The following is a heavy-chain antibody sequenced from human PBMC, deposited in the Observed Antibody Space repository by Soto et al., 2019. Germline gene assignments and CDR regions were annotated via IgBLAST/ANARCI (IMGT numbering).Heavy chain of an antibody. CDR1: GYTFTGYY. Sequence: QVQLVQSGAEVKKPGASVKVSCKASGYTFTGYYMHWVRQAPGQGLEWMGWINPNSGGTNYAQKFQGWVTMTRDTSIRTAYMELSRLRSDDTAVYYCARANAYSSGWYAGGAFDIWGQGTMVTVSS. J-gene: IGHJ3*02. V-gene: IGHV1-2*04. D-gene: IGHD6-19*01. CDR3: ARANAYSSGWYAGGAFDI. CDR2: INPNSGGT.